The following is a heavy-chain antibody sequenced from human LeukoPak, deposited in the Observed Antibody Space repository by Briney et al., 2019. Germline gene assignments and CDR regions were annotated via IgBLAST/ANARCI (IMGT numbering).Heavy chain of an antibody. J-gene: IGHJ4*02. D-gene: IGHD3-10*01. Sequence: ASVKVSCKASGYTFTNYGISWVRQAPGQGLEWVGYVSAYNGNTNYAQKFQGRVTVTTDTSTSTAYMELRSLRSDDTAVYYCARDGGAYYGSASYFSIEICFDSWGQGTLVTVSS. CDR2: VSAYNGNT. CDR3: ARDGGAYYGSASYFSIEICFDS. V-gene: IGHV1-18*01. CDR1: GYTFTNYG.